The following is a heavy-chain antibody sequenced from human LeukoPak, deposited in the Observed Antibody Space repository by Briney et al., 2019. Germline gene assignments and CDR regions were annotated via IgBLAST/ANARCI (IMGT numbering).Heavy chain of an antibody. Sequence: GGSLRLSCAASGFTFSGYWMTWVRQAPGKALEWVANIRQDGRDKYYWDSVKGRFTISRDNAKNSVYLQMNSLRAEDTAIYYCVRDTGGSGSYPDYWGQGTLVTVSP. V-gene: IGHV3-7*01. CDR3: VRDTGGSGSYPDY. J-gene: IGHJ4*02. CDR1: GFTFSGYW. CDR2: IRQDGRDK. D-gene: IGHD1-26*01.